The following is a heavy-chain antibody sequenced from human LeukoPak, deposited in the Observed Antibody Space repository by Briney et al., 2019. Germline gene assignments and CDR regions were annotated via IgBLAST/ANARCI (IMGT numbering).Heavy chain of an antibody. CDR3: ARDFFALLDYYDSSGYYPGSMDV. CDR1: GYTFTSYY. D-gene: IGHD3-22*01. J-gene: IGHJ6*03. CDR2: ISAYNGNT. V-gene: IGHV1-18*04. Sequence: ASVKVSCKASGYTFTSYYMHWVRQAPGQGLEWMGWISAYNGNTNYAQKLLGRVTMTTDTSTSTAYMELRSLRSDDTAVYYCARDFFALLDYYDSSGYYPGSMDVWGKGTTVTVSS.